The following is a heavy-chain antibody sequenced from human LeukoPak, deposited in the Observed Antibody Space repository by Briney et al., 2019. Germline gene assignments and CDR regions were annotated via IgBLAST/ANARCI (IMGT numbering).Heavy chain of an antibody. CDR1: GFTFSSYG. V-gene: IGHV3-33*01. J-gene: IGHJ4*02. Sequence: PGGSLRLSCAASGFTFSSYGMHWVRQAPGKGLEWVAVIWYDGSNKYYAESVKGRFTISRDNSKNTLYLQMNSLRAEDTAVYYCARDFGVRGEQPPFDYWGQGTLVTVSS. CDR3: ARDFGVRGEQPPFDY. D-gene: IGHD3-10*02. CDR2: IWYDGSNK.